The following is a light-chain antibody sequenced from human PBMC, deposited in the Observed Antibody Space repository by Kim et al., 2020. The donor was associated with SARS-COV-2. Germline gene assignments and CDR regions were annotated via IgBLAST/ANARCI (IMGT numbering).Light chain of an antibody. CDR1: QSVSSSY. CDR3: QQYGSAPRT. V-gene: IGKV3-20*01. J-gene: IGKJ2*01. Sequence: WSPGERATLTCRASQSVSSSYVAWYQQKPGQAPRLLIYDASSRATGIPDRFSGSGSGTDFTLTISRLEPEDFAVYYCQQYGSAPRTFGQGTKLEI. CDR2: DAS.